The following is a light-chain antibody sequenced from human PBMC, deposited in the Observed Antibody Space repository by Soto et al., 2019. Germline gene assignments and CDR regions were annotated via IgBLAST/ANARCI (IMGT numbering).Light chain of an antibody. CDR2: EDK. CDR1: SGSIASNY. CDR3: QSYDSSNQGV. Sequence: NFMLTQPHSVAESPGKTVTISCTRSSGSIASNYVQWYQQRPGSAPTTVIYEDKQRPSGVPDRFSGSIDSSTNSASLTISGLKTEDEADYYCQSYDSSNQGVFGTGTKLTVL. J-gene: IGLJ1*01. V-gene: IGLV6-57*03.